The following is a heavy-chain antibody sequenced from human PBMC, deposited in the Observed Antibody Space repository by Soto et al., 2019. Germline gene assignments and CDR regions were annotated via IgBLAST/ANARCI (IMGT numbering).Heavy chain of an antibody. CDR2: INTYKGNT. V-gene: IGHV1-18*01. Sequence: QVQLVQSGAEVKKPGASVKVSCKASGYTFTSYGITWVRQAPGQGLEWMGWINTYKGNTNYAQKLQGRVTMTTDTSTSTAYMELRSLRSDDTAVYYCAREPAAGDWFDPWGQGTLVTVSS. CDR1: GYTFTSYG. J-gene: IGHJ5*02. CDR3: AREPAAGDWFDP. D-gene: IGHD6-13*01.